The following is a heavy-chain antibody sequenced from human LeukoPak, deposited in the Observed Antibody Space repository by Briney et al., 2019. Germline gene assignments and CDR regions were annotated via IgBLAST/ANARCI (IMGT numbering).Heavy chain of an antibody. V-gene: IGHV3-33*01. CDR3: ARDYYGSGSPPNYFDY. J-gene: IGHJ4*02. CDR1: GSTFSSFG. Sequence: GGSLRLSCAASGSTFSSFGMHWVRQAPGEGLEWVALIWNDGGNKYYADSVKGRFTISRDNSKNTLYLQMNSLRAEDTAVYYCARDYYGSGSPPNYFDYWGQGTLVTVSS. CDR2: IWNDGGNK. D-gene: IGHD3-10*01.